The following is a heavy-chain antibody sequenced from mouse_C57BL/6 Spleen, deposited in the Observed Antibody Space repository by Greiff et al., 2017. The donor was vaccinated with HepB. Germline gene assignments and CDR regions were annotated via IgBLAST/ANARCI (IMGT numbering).Heavy chain of an antibody. D-gene: IGHD4-1*01. Sequence: VQLQQPGAELVKPGASVKLSCKASGYTFTSYWMHWVKQRPGQGLEWIGMIHPNSGSTNYNEKFKGKATLTVDKSSSTAYMQLSSLTSEDSAVYYGARPSANGDVDYWGQGTTLTVSS. CDR1: GYTFTSYW. CDR3: ARPSANGDVDY. V-gene: IGHV1-64*01. CDR2: IHPNSGST. J-gene: IGHJ2*01.